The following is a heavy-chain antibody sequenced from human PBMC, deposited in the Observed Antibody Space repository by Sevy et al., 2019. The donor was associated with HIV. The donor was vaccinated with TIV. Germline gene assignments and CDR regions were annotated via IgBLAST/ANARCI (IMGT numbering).Heavy chain of an antibody. CDR3: ARKLGGYSFGRHTEGSCDY. D-gene: IGHD5-18*01. CDR1: GGSISSGGYY. J-gene: IGHJ4*02. CDR2: INYTGPP. V-gene: IGHV4-31*02. Sequence: SETLSLTCSVSGGSISSGGYYWSWIRQHPGKGLEWLGDINYTGPPYYNPSLKSRVTISIDTSKNQFSLKLRSVTAADTAVYYCARKLGGYSFGRHTEGSCDYWGQGTLVTVSS.